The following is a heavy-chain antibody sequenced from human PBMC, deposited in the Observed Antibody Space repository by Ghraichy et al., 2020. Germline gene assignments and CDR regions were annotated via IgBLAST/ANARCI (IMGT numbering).Heavy chain of an antibody. D-gene: IGHD6-19*01. CDR1: GGTFSSYA. V-gene: IGHV1-69*13. CDR2: IIPIFGTA. Sequence: SVKVPCKASGGTFSSYAISWVRQAPGQGLEWMGGIIPIFGTANYAQKFQGRVTITADESTSTAYMELSSLRSEDTAVYYCARGGAVAEEQRSLMSRYYYYYGMDVWGQGTTVTVSS. CDR3: ARGGAVAEEQRSLMSRYYYYYGMDV. J-gene: IGHJ6*02.